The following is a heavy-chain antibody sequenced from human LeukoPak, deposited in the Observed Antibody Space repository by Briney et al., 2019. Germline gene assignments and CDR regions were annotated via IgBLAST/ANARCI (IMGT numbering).Heavy chain of an antibody. Sequence: GGSLRLSCAASGFTFSSYGLSWVRQAPGKGLEWVSAISGSGGSTYYADSVKGRFTISRDNSKNTLYLQMNSLRAEDTAVYYCAKPMGSSGYYHFDYWGQGTLVTVSS. V-gene: IGHV3-23*01. CDR3: AKPMGSSGYYHFDY. J-gene: IGHJ4*02. CDR2: ISGSGGST. CDR1: GFTFSSYG. D-gene: IGHD3-22*01.